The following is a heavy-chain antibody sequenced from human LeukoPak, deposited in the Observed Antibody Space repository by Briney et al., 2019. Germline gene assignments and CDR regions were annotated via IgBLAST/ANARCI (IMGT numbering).Heavy chain of an antibody. D-gene: IGHD7-27*01. Sequence: ASVKVSCKASGHSLSELSTHCVRHAPGKGLEWMGGFDPEDGETIYAQKFQGRVTMTEDTSTGTAYMELRGLRPDDTAVYYCARDNGRNWGQVGGYWGQGTLVTVSS. CDR1: GHSLSELS. V-gene: IGHV1-24*01. CDR3: ARDNGRNWGQVGGY. CDR2: FDPEDGET. J-gene: IGHJ4*02.